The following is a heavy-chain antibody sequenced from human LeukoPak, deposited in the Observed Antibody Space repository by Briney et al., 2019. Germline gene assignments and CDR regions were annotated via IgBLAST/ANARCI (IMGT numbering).Heavy chain of an antibody. D-gene: IGHD1-14*01. CDR2: IKSDGSST. CDR3: GSETTLVY. V-gene: IGHV3-74*01. Sequence: GGSLRLSCAAPGFSLSSSWMHWVRQVPGKGLVWVSRIKSDGSSTFYADSVKGRFTISRDNAKNTVYLQMNSLRVEDTAVYYCGSETTLVYWGQGTLVTVSS. CDR1: GFSLSSSW. J-gene: IGHJ4*02.